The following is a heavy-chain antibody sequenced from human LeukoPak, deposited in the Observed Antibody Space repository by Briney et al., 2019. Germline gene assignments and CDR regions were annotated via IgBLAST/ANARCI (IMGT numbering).Heavy chain of an antibody. J-gene: IGHJ4*02. CDR1: GYTFTSYG. CDR2: ISAYNGNT. V-gene: IGHV1-18*01. D-gene: IGHD3-22*01. CDR3: ARSPDYYDSSGYHDY. Sequence: ASVKVSCTASGYTFTSYGISWVRQAPGQGLEWMGWISAYNGNTNYAQKLQGRVTMTTDTSTSTAYMELRSLRSDDTAVYYCARSPDYYDSSGYHDYWGQGTLVTVSS.